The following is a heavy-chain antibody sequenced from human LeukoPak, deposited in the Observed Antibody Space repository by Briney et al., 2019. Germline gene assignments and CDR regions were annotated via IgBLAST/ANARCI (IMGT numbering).Heavy chain of an antibody. CDR1: GGSISSSNW. Sequence: SETLSLTCAVSGGSISSSNWWSWVRQPPGKGLEWIGEIYHSGSTNYNPSLKSRVTISVDKSKNQFSLKLSSVTAADTAVYYCARTVGGYSSGWFIDYWGQGTLVTVSS. V-gene: IGHV4-4*02. CDR3: ARTVGGYSSGWFIDY. CDR2: IYHSGST. J-gene: IGHJ4*02. D-gene: IGHD6-19*01.